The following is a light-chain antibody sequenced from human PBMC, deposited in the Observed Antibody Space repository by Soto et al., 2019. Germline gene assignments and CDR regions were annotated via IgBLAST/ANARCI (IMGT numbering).Light chain of an antibody. Sequence: EIVLTQSPGTLSLSPGELATLSCRASQSLTSSYLAWYQQRPGQAPRLLIFGASSRATGIPDRFSGSGSGTYLPLTISRLEPEDFAVYYCQQYETSPPSYTFGQGTKLEIK. CDR1: QSLTSSY. J-gene: IGKJ2*01. CDR2: GAS. V-gene: IGKV3-20*01. CDR3: QQYETSPPSYT.